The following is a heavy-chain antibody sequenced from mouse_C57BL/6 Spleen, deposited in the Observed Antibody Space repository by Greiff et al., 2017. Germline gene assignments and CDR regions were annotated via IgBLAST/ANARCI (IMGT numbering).Heavy chain of an antibody. CDR1: GYAFSSYW. CDR2: IYPGDGDT. D-gene: IGHD4-1*01. Sequence: VQLQQSGAELVKPGASVKISCKASGYAFSSYWMNWVKQRPGKGLEWIGQIYPGDGDTNYNGKFKGKATLTADKASSTAYMQLSSLTSEDSAVYVCARGELGRGYFDYWGQGTTLTVSS. V-gene: IGHV1-80*01. J-gene: IGHJ2*01. CDR3: ARGELGRGYFDY.